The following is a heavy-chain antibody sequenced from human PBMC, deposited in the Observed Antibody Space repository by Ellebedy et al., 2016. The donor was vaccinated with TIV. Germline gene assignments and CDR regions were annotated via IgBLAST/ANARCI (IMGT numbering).Heavy chain of an antibody. CDR3: ARDLGIAARVMDV. J-gene: IGHJ6*03. V-gene: IGHV3-21*01. CDR1: GFTFSSYS. Sequence: GGSLRLSXAASGFTFSSYSMNWVRQAPGKGLEWVSSISSSSSSYIYYADSVKGRFTISRDNAKNSLYLQMNSLRAEDTAVYYCARDLGIAARVMDVWGKGTTVTVSS. CDR2: ISSSSSSYI. D-gene: IGHD6-6*01.